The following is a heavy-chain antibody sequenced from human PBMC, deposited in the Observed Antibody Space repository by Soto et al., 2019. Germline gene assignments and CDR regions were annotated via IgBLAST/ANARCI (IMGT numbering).Heavy chain of an antibody. CDR3: ARSIVVVTAPYDH. D-gene: IGHD2-21*02. J-gene: IGHJ4*02. V-gene: IGHV1-3*01. Sequence: ASVKVSCKASGYTLTTFAMHWVRQAPGQGLEWMGWINAGNGNTKYSQKFQGRVTITRDTSANTAYMELSSLRSEDTSVYYCARSIVVVTAPYDHWGQGTLVTSPQ. CDR2: INAGNGNT. CDR1: GYTLTTFA.